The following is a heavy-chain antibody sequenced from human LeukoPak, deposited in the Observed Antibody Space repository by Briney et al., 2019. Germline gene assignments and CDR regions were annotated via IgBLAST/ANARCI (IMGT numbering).Heavy chain of an antibody. D-gene: IGHD6-13*01. J-gene: IGHJ4*02. CDR2: ISGSGGST. Sequence: GSMRLSCAASGFTFSSYAMSWVRQAPGKGLEWVSAISGSGGSTYYADSVKGRFTISRDNSKNTLYLQMNSLRAEDTAVYYCAKVYSSSWYRSFFDYWGQGTLVTVSS. CDR3: AKVYSSSWYRSFFDY. CDR1: GFTFSSYA. V-gene: IGHV3-23*01.